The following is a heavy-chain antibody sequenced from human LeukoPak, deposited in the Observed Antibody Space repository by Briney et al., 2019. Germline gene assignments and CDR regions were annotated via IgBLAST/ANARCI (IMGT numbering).Heavy chain of an antibody. CDR1: GGSISSSSYY. CDR2: ISYSGST. Sequence: SETLSLTCTVSGGSISSSSYYWGRIRQPPGKGLEWIGTISYSGSTYYNPSLKSRVTISVDTSKNQFSLKLGSLTAADTAVYYCARLVQTGTYKGFCDYWGQGTLVTVSS. CDR3: ARLVQTGTYKGFCDY. J-gene: IGHJ4*02. D-gene: IGHD1-26*01. V-gene: IGHV4-39*01.